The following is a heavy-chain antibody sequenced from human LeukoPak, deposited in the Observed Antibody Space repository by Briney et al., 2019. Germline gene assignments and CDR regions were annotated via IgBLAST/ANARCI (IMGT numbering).Heavy chain of an antibody. J-gene: IGHJ6*03. D-gene: IGHD3-3*01. CDR2: IYYSGST. CDR1: GGSISDYY. V-gene: IGHV4-59*01. Sequence: SETLSLTCTVSGGSISDYYWNWIWQTPGKGLEWIGYIYYSGSTTYNPSLKSRVTMSVDTAKNQFSLKLRSVTAADTAVYYCARGDFCSKSNCYLRPMDVWGKGTTVTVSS. CDR3: ARGDFCSKSNCYLRPMDV.